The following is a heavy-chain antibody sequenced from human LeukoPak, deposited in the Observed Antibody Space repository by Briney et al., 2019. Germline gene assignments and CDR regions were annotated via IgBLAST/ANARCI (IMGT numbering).Heavy chain of an antibody. D-gene: IGHD3-3*01. V-gene: IGHV4-59*01. CDR3: AREASYDFWSDYLPFDP. J-gene: IGHJ5*02. Sequence: PSETLSLTCTVSGGSISSYYWSWIRQPPGKGLEWIGYIYYSGSTNYNPSLKSRVTISVDTSKNQFSLKLSSVTAADTAVYYCAREASYDFWSDYLPFDPWGQGTLVTVSS. CDR2: IYYSGST. CDR1: GGSISSYY.